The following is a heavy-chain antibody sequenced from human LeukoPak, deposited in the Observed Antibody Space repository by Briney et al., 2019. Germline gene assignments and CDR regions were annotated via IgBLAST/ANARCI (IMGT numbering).Heavy chain of an antibody. V-gene: IGHV3-30*02. CDR2: IRYDGSNK. CDR1: GFTFSSYW. D-gene: IGHD3-22*01. J-gene: IGHJ4*02. CDR3: AKAGPLQNDEIDYYDSSGYYYAFDY. Sequence: SGGSLRLSCAASGFTFSSYWMSWVRQAPGKGLEWVAFIRYDGSNKYYADSVKGRFTISRDNSKNTLYLQMNSLRAEDTAVYYCAKAGPLQNDEIDYYDSSGYYYAFDYWGQGTLVTVSS.